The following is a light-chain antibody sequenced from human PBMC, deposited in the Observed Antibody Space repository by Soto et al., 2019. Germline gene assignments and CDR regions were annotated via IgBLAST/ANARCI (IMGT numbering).Light chain of an antibody. CDR1: FSDVGGYDY. Sequence: QSALTQPASVSGSPGQSIAISCTGTFSDVGGYDYVSWYQQHPDKAPKLMIYEVTKRPSGVSNRFSGSKCGNTASLTISGLQPEDEAGYYCSSHTSGSTRVFGSGTKLTVL. J-gene: IGLJ1*01. CDR2: EVT. V-gene: IGLV2-14*01. CDR3: SSHTSGSTRV.